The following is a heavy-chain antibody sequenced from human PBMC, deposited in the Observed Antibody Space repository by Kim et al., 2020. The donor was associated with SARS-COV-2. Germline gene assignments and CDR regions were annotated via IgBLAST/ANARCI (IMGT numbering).Heavy chain of an antibody. Sequence: YDADSMKMRSNISRDNAKNSLYLQMNRLRAEDTAVYYCARVGGSGGYLTYWGQGTLVTVSS. D-gene: IGHD5-12*01. V-gene: IGHV3-21*01. CDR3: ARVGGSGGYLTY. J-gene: IGHJ4*02.